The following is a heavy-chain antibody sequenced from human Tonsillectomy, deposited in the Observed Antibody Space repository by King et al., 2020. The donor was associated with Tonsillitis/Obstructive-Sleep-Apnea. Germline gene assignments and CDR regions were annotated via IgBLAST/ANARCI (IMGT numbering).Heavy chain of an antibody. V-gene: IGHV1-24*01. Sequence: QLVQSGAEVKKPGASVKVSCKVSGYTLTESSMHWVRQAPGKGLEWMGGSDPKDGETIYAQKFQGRVTMTGDTSTDTAYMELNRLRSEDTAVYYCATVISSSSRGYYYYYMDVWGKGTTVTVSS. CDR3: ATVISSSSRGYYYYYMDV. J-gene: IGHJ6*03. CDR2: SDPKDGET. CDR1: GYTLTESS. D-gene: IGHD6-6*01.